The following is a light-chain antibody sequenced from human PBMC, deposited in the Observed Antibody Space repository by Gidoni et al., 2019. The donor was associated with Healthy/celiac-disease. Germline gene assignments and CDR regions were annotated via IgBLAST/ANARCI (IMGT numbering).Light chain of an antibody. CDR1: SSDVGGYNY. CDR3: SSYTSSSTLV. CDR2: DVS. Sequence: SALTQPASVSGPPGPSITISCTGSSSDVGGYNYVSWYQHHPGKAPKLMIYDVSNRPSGVSNRFSGSKSGNTASLTSSGLQSEDEADYYCSSYTSSSTLVFGTGTKVTVL. V-gene: IGLV2-14*03. J-gene: IGLJ1*01.